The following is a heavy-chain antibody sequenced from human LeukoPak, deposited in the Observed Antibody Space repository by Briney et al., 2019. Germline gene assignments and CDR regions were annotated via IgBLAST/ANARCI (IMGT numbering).Heavy chain of an antibody. CDR2: INHGGST. CDR1: GGSFSGHY. J-gene: IGHJ4*02. Sequence: SETLSLTCGVYGGSFSGHYWNWIRQPPGKGLEWIGEINHGGSTNYNPSLKSRVTISVDTSQKQFSLRLSSVTAADTAVYYCARGRYVTTRGGAAAGFLDYWGQGTLVTVST. D-gene: IGHD6-13*01. V-gene: IGHV4-34*01. CDR3: ARGRYVTTRGGAAAGFLDY.